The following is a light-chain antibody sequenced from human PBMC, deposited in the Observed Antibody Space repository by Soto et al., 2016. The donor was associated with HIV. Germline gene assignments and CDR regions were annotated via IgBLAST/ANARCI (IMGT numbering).Light chain of an antibody. Sequence: DIQMTQSPSSLSTSVGDRVTITCRASQRISNYLAWYQQKPGKVPKVLIYDASTLQSGVPTRFSGSGSGTDFTLTISSLQPEDVATYYCQNXDSAPLTFGGGTKVEIK. CDR2: DAS. J-gene: IGKJ4*01. V-gene: IGKV1-27*01. CDR1: QRISNY. CDR3: QNXDSAPLT.